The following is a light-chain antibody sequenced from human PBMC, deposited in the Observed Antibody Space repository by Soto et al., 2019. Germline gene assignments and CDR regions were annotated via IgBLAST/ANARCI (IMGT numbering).Light chain of an antibody. V-gene: IGLV1-44*01. CDR1: RPNIGTNS. Sequence: QSVLTQPPSTSGTPGQRVTISCSGSRPNIGTNSVNWYQQVPGTAPKLLIHSNSQRPSGVPDRFSGSKSDTSASLAISGLQSEDEADYYCAAWDDSLNGVTFGGGTKLTV. J-gene: IGLJ2*01. CDR3: AAWDDSLNGVT. CDR2: SNS.